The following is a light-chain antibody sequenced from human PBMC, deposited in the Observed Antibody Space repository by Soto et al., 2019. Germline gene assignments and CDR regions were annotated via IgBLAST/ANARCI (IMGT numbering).Light chain of an antibody. Sequence: EIVLTQSPGTLSLSPGGRATLSCSASQNINSNLALYQQTPGQAPRLLIYGASSRATGIPDRFSGSGSGTDFTLTISGLEPEDSAVYYCQQYGNSRGTFGQGTKVDNK. V-gene: IGKV3-20*01. CDR1: QNINSN. J-gene: IGKJ1*01. CDR3: QQYGNSRGT. CDR2: GAS.